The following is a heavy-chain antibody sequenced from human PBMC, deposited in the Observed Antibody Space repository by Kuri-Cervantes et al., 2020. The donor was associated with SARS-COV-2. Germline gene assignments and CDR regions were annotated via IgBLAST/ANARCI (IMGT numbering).Heavy chain of an antibody. CDR2: ISWNSGSI. V-gene: IGHV3-9*01. CDR3: AKDIVAKPDFFDY. J-gene: IGHJ4*02. D-gene: IGHD5-12*01. CDR1: GFTFDDYG. Sequence: GGSLRLSCAASGFTFDDYGMSWVRQAPGKGLEWVSGISWNSGSIGYADSVKGRFTISRDNAKNSLYLQMNSLRAEDTAVYYCAKDIVAKPDFFDYWGQGTLVTVSS.